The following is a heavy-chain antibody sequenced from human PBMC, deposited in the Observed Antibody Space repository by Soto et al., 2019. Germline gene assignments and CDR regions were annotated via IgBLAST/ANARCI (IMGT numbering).Heavy chain of an antibody. Sequence: QVQLVQSGAEVKKPGASVKVSCKASGYTFTSYGISWVRQAPGQGLEWMGWISAYNGNTNYAQKLQGRVTMTTDTSTSTAYMELRSLRSDDTAVYYCAREWYYYDSSGYYYPGFDYWGQGTLVTVSS. D-gene: IGHD3-22*01. CDR3: AREWYYYDSSGYYYPGFDY. CDR1: GYTFTSYG. V-gene: IGHV1-18*01. J-gene: IGHJ4*02. CDR2: ISAYNGNT.